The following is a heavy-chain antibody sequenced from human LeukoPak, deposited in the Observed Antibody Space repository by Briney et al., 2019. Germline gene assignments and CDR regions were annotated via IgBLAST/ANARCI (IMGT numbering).Heavy chain of an antibody. Sequence: GASVKVSFKSYVYSFTIYYIYWVWLAPGQGLEWMGIINPSGGSTTYAQKFQGRLTMASDTSTSTVYMELSSLRSEDTATYYCARLSAYYNEVDIWGQGTMVTVSS. J-gene: IGHJ3*02. CDR3: ARLSAYYNEVDI. CDR2: INPSGGST. V-gene: IGHV1-46*01. D-gene: IGHD3-3*02. CDR1: VYSFTIYY.